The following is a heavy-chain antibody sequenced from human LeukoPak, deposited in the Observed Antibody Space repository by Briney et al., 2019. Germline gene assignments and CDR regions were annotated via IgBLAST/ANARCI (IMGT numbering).Heavy chain of an antibody. CDR2: MKQEGGVK. J-gene: IGHJ4*02. V-gene: IGHV3-7*01. CDR3: ARDFRAVAGSFDY. Sequence: GFLRLSCAASGFTFSNYWMSWVRQAPGKGLEWLANMKQEGGVKYYVDSVRGRFTISRDNAKNSLYLQMDSLRAEDTAVYYCARDFRAVAGSFDYWGQGTLVTVSS. D-gene: IGHD6-19*01. CDR1: GFTFSNYW.